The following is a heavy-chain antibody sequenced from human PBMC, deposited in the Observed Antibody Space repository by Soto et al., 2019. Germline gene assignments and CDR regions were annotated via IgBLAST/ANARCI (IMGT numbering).Heavy chain of an antibody. D-gene: IGHD3-10*01. J-gene: IGHJ5*02. CDR3: ARHRNYGSRSYYWFDR. CDR2: IYYSGST. V-gene: IGHV4-39*01. CDR1: GGSISSSSYY. Sequence: SDTLSLTCTVSGGSISSSSYYWCWILQPPGKGLEWIGSIYYSGSTYYNPSLKSRVTISVDTSKNQFSLKLSSVTAADTAVYYCARHRNYGSRSYYWFDRWGQGTLVTVSS.